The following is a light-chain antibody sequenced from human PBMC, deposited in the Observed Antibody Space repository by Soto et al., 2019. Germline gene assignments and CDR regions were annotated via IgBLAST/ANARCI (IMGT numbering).Light chain of an antibody. V-gene: IGKV1-17*01. CDR2: AAS. CDR3: LQQNTYTRT. J-gene: IGKJ1*01. CDR1: PGISND. Sequence: DLQMTQSPSSLSASVGDRVTITCRASPGISNDLGWYQKKPGKDPKRLIYAASSLQSGVPSRFSGIGSGTEFNLTISRLQTEDCATYVCLQQNTYTRTFGQRTKVEIK.